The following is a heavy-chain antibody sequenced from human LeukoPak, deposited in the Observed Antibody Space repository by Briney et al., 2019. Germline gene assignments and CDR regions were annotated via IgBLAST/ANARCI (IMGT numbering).Heavy chain of an antibody. CDR2: IYYSGST. J-gene: IGHJ4*02. CDR1: GGSFSGYY. CDR3: ASSGGGYVLDS. D-gene: IGHD5-12*01. V-gene: IGHV4-59*08. Sequence: SETLSLTCAVYGGSFSGYYWSWIRQPPGKGLEWIGYIYYSGSTYYNPSLKSRVTMSVDMSKNQFSLKLSSVTAADTAVYYCASSGGGYVLDSWGQGTLVTVSS.